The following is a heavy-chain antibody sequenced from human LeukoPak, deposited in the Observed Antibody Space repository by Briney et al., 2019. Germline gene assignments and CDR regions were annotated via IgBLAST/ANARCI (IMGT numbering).Heavy chain of an antibody. Sequence: SETLSLTCTVSGGTISSGDYYWSWIRQPPGKGLEWIGYIYYSGSTYYNPSLKSRVTISVDTSKNQFSLKLSSVTAADTAVYYCARGDGGNFSDYRGQGTLVTVSS. CDR1: GGTISSGDYY. J-gene: IGHJ4*02. CDR2: IYYSGST. D-gene: IGHD4-23*01. CDR3: ARGDGGNFSDY. V-gene: IGHV4-30-4*08.